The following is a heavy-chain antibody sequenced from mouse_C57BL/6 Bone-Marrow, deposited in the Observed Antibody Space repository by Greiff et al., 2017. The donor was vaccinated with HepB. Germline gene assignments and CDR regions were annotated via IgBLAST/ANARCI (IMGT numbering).Heavy chain of an antibody. CDR1: GFNIKDDY. CDR2: IDPENGDT. Sequence: VQLQHSGAELVRPGASVKLSCTASGFNIKDDYMHWVKQRPEQGLEWIGWIDPENGDTEYASKFQGKATITADTSSNTAYLQLSSLTSEDTAVYYCTFYYYGSSLDYWGQGTSVTVSS. J-gene: IGHJ4*01. CDR3: TFYYYGSSLDY. D-gene: IGHD1-1*01. V-gene: IGHV14-4*01.